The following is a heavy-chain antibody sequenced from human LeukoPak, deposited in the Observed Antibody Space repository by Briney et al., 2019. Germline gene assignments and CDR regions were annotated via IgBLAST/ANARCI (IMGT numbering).Heavy chain of an antibody. D-gene: IGHD2-2*01. J-gene: IGHJ6*04. Sequence: PSETLSLTCTVSGGSISSGGYYWSWIRQHPGKGLEWIGYIYYSGSTYYNPSLKSRVTISVDTSKNQFSLKLSSVTAADTAVYYCARDQATDGRYCSSTSCLKRWGLDVWGKGTTVTVSS. CDR3: ARDQATDGRYCSSTSCLKRWGLDV. CDR2: IYYSGST. CDR1: GGSISSGGYY. V-gene: IGHV4-31*03.